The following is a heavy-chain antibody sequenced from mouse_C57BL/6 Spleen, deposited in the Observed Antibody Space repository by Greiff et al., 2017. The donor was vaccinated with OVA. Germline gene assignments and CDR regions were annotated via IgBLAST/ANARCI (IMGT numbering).Heavy chain of an antibody. CDR3: ARVRGYDYDVGYYYAMDY. CDR2: IYPGSGNT. CDR1: GYSFTSYY. V-gene: IGHV1-66*01. D-gene: IGHD2-4*01. J-gene: IGHJ4*01. Sequence: VQLQESGPELVKPGASVKISCKASGYSFTSYYIHWVKQRPGQGLEWIGWIYPGSGNTKYNEKFKGKATLTADTSSSTAYMQLSSLTSEDSAVYYCARVRGYDYDVGYYYAMDYWGQGTSVTVSS.